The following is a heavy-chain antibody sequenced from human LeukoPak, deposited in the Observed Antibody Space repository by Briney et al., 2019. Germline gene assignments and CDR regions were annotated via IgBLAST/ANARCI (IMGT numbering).Heavy chain of an antibody. Sequence: SETLSLTCNVSGGSINSDYWSWIRQPPGKRLEWIGYLYYSGRTNYNPSLRSRVTMLVDTSKTHFSLRLSSVTAADTAVYYCVRMRYKGSPISNWLDPWGQGTLVTVSS. V-gene: IGHV4-59*01. CDR2: LYYSGRT. CDR3: VRMRYKGSPISNWLDP. CDR1: GGSINSDY. J-gene: IGHJ5*02. D-gene: IGHD3-9*01.